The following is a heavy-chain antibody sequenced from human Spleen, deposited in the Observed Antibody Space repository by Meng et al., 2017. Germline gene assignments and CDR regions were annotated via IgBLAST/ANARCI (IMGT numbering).Heavy chain of an antibody. V-gene: IGHV3-48*03. D-gene: IGHD6-19*01. J-gene: IGHJ3*02. Sequence: GGSLRLSCAASGFTFSSYEMNWVRQAPGKGLEWVSYISSSGSTIYYADSVKGRFTISRDNSKNTLYLQMNSLRAEDTAVYYCARAQWGGSGWYFGAFDIWGQGTRVT. CDR3: ARAQWGGSGWYFGAFDI. CDR2: ISSSGSTI. CDR1: GFTFSSYE.